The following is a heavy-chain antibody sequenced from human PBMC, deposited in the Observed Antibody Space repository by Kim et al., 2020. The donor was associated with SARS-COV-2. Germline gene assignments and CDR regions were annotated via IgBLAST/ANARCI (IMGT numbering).Heavy chain of an antibody. Sequence: GGSLRLSCAASGFTFNNYGMHWVRQAPGKGLEWVAVIWYDGSNKYYADSVKGRFTISRDNSKNTLYLQMNSLRAEDTAVYYCAKDHVGGDWYFDLWGRGTLVTVSS. CDR1: GFTFNNYG. CDR2: IWYDGSNK. D-gene: IGHD1-26*01. V-gene: IGHV3-33*03. J-gene: IGHJ2*01. CDR3: AKDHVGGDWYFDL.